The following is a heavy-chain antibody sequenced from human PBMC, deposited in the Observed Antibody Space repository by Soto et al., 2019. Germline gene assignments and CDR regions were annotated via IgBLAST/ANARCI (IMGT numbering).Heavy chain of an antibody. V-gene: IGHV4-34*01. J-gene: IGHJ5*02. CDR2: INHSGST. CDR3: ARGLRFLIVPAALIRSIWFGP. Sequence: SETLSLTRAVYGGSFCGYYWSWIRQPPGKGLEWIGEINHSGSTNYNPSLKSRVTISVDTSKNQFSLKLSSVTAADTAVYYCARGLRFLIVPAALIRSIWFGPWGQGTLVTVSS. D-gene: IGHD2-2*01. CDR1: GGSFCGYY.